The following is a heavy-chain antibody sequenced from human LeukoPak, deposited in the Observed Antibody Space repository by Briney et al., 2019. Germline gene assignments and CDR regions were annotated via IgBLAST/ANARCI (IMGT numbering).Heavy chain of an antibody. CDR1: GGSISSSSYY. V-gene: IGHV4-61*09. J-gene: IGHJ4*02. Sequence: TLSVNCTVSGGSISSSSYYWAWIRQPAGKAPEWIGHIFSTGSTSYNPSLKSRVTILVDTSKNQFSLNLSSVTAADTAVYYCARDICGYNYGCFDSWGQGTLVTVSS. D-gene: IGHD5-18*01. CDR3: ARDICGYNYGCFDS. CDR2: IFSTGST.